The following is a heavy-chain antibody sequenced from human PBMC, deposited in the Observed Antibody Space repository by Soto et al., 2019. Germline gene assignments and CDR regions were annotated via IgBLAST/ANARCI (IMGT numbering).Heavy chain of an antibody. Sequence: GXSVKVSCKASGFTVSYSAVQWVRQARGQPLEWIGYIVVGNGNTNFAQRFQERVTLTSDKSRGTAYMELRSLRSEDTAVYHCAATTHYDFWSGYFTGVAFDIWGQGTKATVSS. CDR1: GFTVSYSA. D-gene: IGHD3-3*01. CDR3: AATTHYDFWSGYFTGVAFDI. CDR2: IVVGNGNT. V-gene: IGHV1-58*01. J-gene: IGHJ3*02.